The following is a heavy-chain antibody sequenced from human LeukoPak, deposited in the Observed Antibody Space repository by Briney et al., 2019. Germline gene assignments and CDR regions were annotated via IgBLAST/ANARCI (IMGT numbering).Heavy chain of an antibody. Sequence: ASVKVSCKASGYTFTGYYMHWVRQAPGQGLEWMGWINPNSGDTSYAQKFQGRVTMTRDTSITTAFMELSTLKSDDTAVYYCSTRRGYNFGSDSWGRGTLVTVSS. V-gene: IGHV1-2*02. J-gene: IGHJ4*02. CDR3: STRRGYNFGSDS. D-gene: IGHD5-18*01. CDR2: INPNSGDT. CDR1: GYTFTGYY.